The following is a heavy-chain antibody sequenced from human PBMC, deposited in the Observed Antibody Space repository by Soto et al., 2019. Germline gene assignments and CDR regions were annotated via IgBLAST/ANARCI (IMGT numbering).Heavy chain of an antibody. J-gene: IGHJ5*02. CDR1: GDSINSYY. CDR3: ARGFGWFDP. V-gene: IGHV4-59*01. D-gene: IGHD3-10*01. CDR2: MYYSGTT. Sequence: SETLSLTCTVSGDSINSYYWNWIRQPPGKGLEWIAYMYYSGTTDYNPSLKGRVTISLDRSKNQLSLKLYSVTAADTAVYFCARGFGWFDPWGQGTLVTVSS.